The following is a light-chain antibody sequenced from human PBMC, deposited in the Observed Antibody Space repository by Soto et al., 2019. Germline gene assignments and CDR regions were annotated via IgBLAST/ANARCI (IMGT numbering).Light chain of an antibody. J-gene: IGLJ1*01. Sequence: QSVLTQPASVSGSPGQSITISCTGTSSDVGGYNYVSWYQQHPGKAPKLMIYEVSNRPSGVSNRFSGSKSGNTASLTVSGLQADDEADYYCSSYAGSNKSVFGTGTKLTVL. CDR1: SSDVGGYNY. CDR2: EVS. CDR3: SSYAGSNKSV. V-gene: IGLV2-14*01.